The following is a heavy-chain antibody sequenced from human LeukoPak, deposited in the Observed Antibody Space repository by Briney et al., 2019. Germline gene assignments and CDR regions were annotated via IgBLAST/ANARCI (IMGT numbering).Heavy chain of an antibody. J-gene: IGHJ5*02. Sequence: ASVKVSCKASGYTLTSYGISWVRQAPGQGLEWMGWISAYNGNTNYAQKLQGRVTMTTDTSTSTAYMELRSLRSDDTAVYYCARDVIAAGDNWFDPWGQGTLVTVSS. CDR2: ISAYNGNT. V-gene: IGHV1-18*01. CDR3: ARDVIAAGDNWFDP. D-gene: IGHD6-13*01. CDR1: GYTLTSYG.